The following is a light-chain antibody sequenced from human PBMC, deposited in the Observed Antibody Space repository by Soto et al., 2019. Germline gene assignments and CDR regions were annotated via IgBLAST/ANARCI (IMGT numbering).Light chain of an antibody. J-gene: IGLJ2*01. V-gene: IGLV1-44*01. Sequence: QTVLTQPPSASGTPGQRVTISCSGSSSNIGTNTVNWYQQFPGTAPKLLIYSNNVRPSGVPDRFSGSISGTSASLAISGLQSEDEADYYCSSYISSSTLVFGGGTKVTVL. CDR1: SSNIGTNT. CDR2: SNN. CDR3: SSYISSSTLV.